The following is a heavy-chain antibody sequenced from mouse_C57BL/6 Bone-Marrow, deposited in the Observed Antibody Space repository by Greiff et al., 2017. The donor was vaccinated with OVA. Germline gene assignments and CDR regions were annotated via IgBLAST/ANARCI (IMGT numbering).Heavy chain of an antibody. CDR3: AEDRLRREAMDY. CDR1: GYSFTGYF. V-gene: IGHV1-20*01. CDR2: INPYNGDT. D-gene: IGHD2-4*01. Sequence: EVQLQQSGPELVKPGDSVKISCKASGYSFTGYFMNWVMQSHGKSLEWIGRINPYNGDTFYNQKFKGKATLTVDKSSSTAHMELRSLTSEDSAVYYCAEDRLRREAMDYWGQGTSVTVSS. J-gene: IGHJ4*01.